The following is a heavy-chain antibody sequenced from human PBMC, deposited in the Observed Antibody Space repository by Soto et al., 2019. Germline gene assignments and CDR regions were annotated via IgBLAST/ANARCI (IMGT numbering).Heavy chain of an antibody. V-gene: IGHV3-74*01. CDR3: AFSDWFDP. CDR2: IKGDGSIT. CDR1: GSSFSGHW. Sequence: GGSLRLSCAASGSSFSGHWMHWVRQAPGKGLMWVSRIKGDGSITSYADSVKGRFTISRDNAKNTLYLQMNSLRAEDTAVYYCAFSDWFDPWGQGTLVTVSS. J-gene: IGHJ5*02.